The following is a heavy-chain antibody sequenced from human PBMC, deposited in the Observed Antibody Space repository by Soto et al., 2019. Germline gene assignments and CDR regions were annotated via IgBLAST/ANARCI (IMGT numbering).Heavy chain of an antibody. V-gene: IGHV4-4*07. CDR2: IYTSGST. CDR3: ARAIQALHGGNWFDP. CDR1: GRSISSYY. D-gene: IGHD3-16*01. J-gene: IGHJ5*02. Sequence: SETLSLTCTVSGRSISSYYWSWIRQPAGKGLEWIGRIYTSGSTNYNPSLKSRVTMSVDTSKNQFSLKLSSVTAADTAVYYCARAIQALHGGNWFDPWGQGTLVTVSS.